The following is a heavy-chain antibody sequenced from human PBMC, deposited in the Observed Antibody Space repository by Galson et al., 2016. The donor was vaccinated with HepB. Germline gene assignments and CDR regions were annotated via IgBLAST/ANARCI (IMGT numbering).Heavy chain of an antibody. V-gene: IGHV3-74*01. Sequence: SLRLSCAASGFTFSSYWMHWVRQDAGRGLVWVSSITPDGSRTAYADSVRGRFTISRDNSNHTVFLQMDRLTDADTAIYYCAKGAMSAMNYWGQGILVTVSS. CDR1: GFTFSSYW. CDR2: ITPDGSRT. CDR3: AKGAMSAMNY. D-gene: IGHD5/OR15-5a*01. J-gene: IGHJ4*02.